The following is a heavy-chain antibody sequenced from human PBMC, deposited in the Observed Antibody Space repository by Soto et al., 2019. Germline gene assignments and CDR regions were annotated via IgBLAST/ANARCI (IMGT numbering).Heavy chain of an antibody. D-gene: IGHD3-22*01. Sequence: SETLSLTCTVSGGSVSSGSYYWSWIRQPPGKGLEWIGYIYYSGSTNYNPSLKSRVTISVDTSKNQFSLKLSSVTAADTAVYYCARGLWYYYDSSGYFPFDYWGQGTLVTVSS. CDR3: ARGLWYYYDSSGYFPFDY. CDR1: GGSVSSGSYY. J-gene: IGHJ4*02. CDR2: IYYSGST. V-gene: IGHV4-61*01.